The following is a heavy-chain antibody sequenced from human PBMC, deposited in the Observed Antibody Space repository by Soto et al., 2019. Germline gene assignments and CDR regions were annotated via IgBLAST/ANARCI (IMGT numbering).Heavy chain of an antibody. V-gene: IGHV1-18*01. J-gene: IGHJ3*02. CDR1: GYTFTSYG. D-gene: IGHD3-22*01. CDR2: ISAYNGKA. Sequence: ASVKVSCKASGYTFTSYGISWVRQAPGRGLEWMGWISAYNGKANYAQKLQGRVTITADESTSTAYMELSSLRSEDTAVYYCARVEPLNYYDSSGYYGLSANAFDIWGQGTMVTVSS. CDR3: ARVEPLNYYDSSGYYGLSANAFDI.